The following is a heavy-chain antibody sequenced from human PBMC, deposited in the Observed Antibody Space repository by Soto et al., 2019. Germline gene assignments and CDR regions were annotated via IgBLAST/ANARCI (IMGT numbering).Heavy chain of an antibody. CDR3: VIILQY. CDR2: ARNDPRARTT. Sequence: EMQLVESGGGLVQPGGSLRLSCAASGFTFSDYHMEWVRQAPGKGLEWIGRARNDPRARTTQHAASVRGRFTTSRDDSKNPLYLQMNSLKTEDTAGYYCVIILQYWGQGTLVTVSS. V-gene: IGHV3-72*01. CDR1: GFTFSDYH. J-gene: IGHJ4*02.